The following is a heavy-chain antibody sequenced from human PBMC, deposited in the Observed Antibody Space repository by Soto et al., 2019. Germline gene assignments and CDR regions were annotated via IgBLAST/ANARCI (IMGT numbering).Heavy chain of an antibody. CDR1: GFTFSSYA. D-gene: IGHD3-9*01. V-gene: IGHV3-23*01. Sequence: PGGSLRLSCAASGFTFSSYAMNWVRQAPGKGLEWVSAISGSGGSTYYADSVKGRFTISRDNSKNTLYLQMNSLRAEDTAVYYCAKELGYYDILTGPLDYWGQGTLVTVSS. CDR3: AKELGYYDILTGPLDY. CDR2: ISGSGGST. J-gene: IGHJ4*02.